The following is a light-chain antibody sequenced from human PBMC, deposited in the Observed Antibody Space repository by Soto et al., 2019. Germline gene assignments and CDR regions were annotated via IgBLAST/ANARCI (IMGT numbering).Light chain of an antibody. CDR3: GSYTSAHTLEGIV. Sequence: QSALTQPASVSGSPGQSITVSCTGTATDIGGADSVSWYQQHPGKAPKLIIYEVSHRPSGISSRFSGSKSGATASLTISRLQTEDEAHYFCGSYTSAHTLEGIVFGGGTKLTVL. CDR2: EVS. V-gene: IGLV2-14*03. J-gene: IGLJ2*01. CDR1: ATDIGGADS.